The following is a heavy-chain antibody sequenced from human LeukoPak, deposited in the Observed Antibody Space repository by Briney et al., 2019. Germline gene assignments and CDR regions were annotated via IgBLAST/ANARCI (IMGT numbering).Heavy chain of an antibody. CDR2: IYYSGST. J-gene: IGHJ4*02. D-gene: IGHD3-10*01. Sequence: SETLSLTCTVSGSSISSSSYYWGWIRQPPGKGLEWIGSIYYSGSTYYNPSLKSRVTISVDTSKNQFSLKLSSVTAADTAVYYCARGSGGIGYFDYRGQGTLVTVSS. CDR3: ARGSGGIGYFDY. V-gene: IGHV4-39*01. CDR1: GSSISSSSYY.